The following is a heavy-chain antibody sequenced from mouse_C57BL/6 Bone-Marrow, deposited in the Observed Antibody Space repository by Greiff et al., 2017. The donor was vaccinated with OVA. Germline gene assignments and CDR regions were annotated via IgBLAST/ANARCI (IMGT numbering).Heavy chain of an antibody. CDR3: ARGGGYDRGYYFDY. CDR2: ISNLAYSI. D-gene: IGHD2-2*01. CDR1: GFTFSDYG. V-gene: IGHV5-15*01. J-gene: IGHJ2*01. Sequence: EVHLVESGGGLVQPGGSLKLSCAASGFTFSDYGMAWVRQAPRKGPEWVAFISNLAYSIYYADTVTGRFTISRENAKNTLYLEMSSLRSEDTAMDYCARGGGYDRGYYFDYWGQGTTLTVSS.